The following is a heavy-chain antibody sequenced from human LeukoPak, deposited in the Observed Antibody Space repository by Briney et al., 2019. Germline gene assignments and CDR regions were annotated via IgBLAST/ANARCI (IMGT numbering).Heavy chain of an antibody. D-gene: IGHD3-16*02. CDR1: GGSFSGYY. CDR3: ARLTFGGVIDY. V-gene: IGHV4-34*01. CDR2: INHSGST. Sequence: SETLSLTCAVYGGSFSGYYWSWIRQPPGKGLEWIGEINHSGSTNYNPSLKSRVTISVDTSKNQFSLKLSSVTAADTAVYYCARLTFGGVIDYWGQGTLVTVSS. J-gene: IGHJ4*02.